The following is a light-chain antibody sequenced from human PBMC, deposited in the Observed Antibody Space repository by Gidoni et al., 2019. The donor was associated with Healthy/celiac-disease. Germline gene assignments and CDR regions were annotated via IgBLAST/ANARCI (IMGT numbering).Light chain of an antibody. CDR1: QSVLYSSNNKNY. Sequence: DIVMTQSPDSLAVSLGERATINCKSSQSVLYSSNNKNYLAWYQQKPGQPPKLLIYWASTRESGVPDRCSGSGSGTDFTLTSSSLQAEDVAVYYCQQYYSTPTFGQGTKVEIK. CDR2: WAS. V-gene: IGKV4-1*01. CDR3: QQYYSTPT. J-gene: IGKJ1*01.